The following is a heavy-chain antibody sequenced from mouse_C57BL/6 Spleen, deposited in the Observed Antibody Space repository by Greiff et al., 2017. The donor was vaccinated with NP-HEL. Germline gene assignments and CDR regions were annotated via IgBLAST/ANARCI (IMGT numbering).Heavy chain of an antibody. CDR2: IHPNSGST. CDR3: ASDGYYVYAMDY. V-gene: IGHV1-64*01. D-gene: IGHD2-3*01. Sequence: VKLQQPGAELVKPGASVKLSCKASGYTFTSYWMHWVKQRPGQGLEWIGMIHPNSGSTNYNEKFKSKATLTVDKSSSTAYMQLSSLTSEDSAVYYCASDGYYVYAMDYWGQGTSVTVSS. CDR1: GYTFTSYW. J-gene: IGHJ4*01.